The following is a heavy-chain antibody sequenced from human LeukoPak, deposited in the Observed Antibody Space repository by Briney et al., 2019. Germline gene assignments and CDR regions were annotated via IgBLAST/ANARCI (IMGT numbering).Heavy chain of an antibody. CDR2: ISATGANT. Sequence: PGGSLRLSCAASGFTFSSYAMSWVRQAPGKGLEWVSTISATGANTYYADSVKGRFTISRDNSKSTLYLQMNSLRVEDAAVYYCAKRRYDTSSLDWFDPWGQGTLVTVSS. CDR3: AKRRYDTSSLDWFDP. V-gene: IGHV3-23*01. D-gene: IGHD6-13*01. CDR1: GFTFSSYA. J-gene: IGHJ5*02.